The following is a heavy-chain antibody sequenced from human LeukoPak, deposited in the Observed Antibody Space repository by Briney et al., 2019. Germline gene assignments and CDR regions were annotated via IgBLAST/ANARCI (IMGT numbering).Heavy chain of an antibody. Sequence: SETLSLTCTVSGGSISSYYWSWIRQPPGKGPEWIGYIYYSGSTNYNPSLKSRVTISVDTSKNQFSLKLSSVTAADTAVYYCARQIGLVGSSWSIFDYWGQGTLVTVSS. CDR3: ARQIGLVGSSWSIFDY. CDR2: IYYSGST. D-gene: IGHD6-13*01. CDR1: GGSISSYY. J-gene: IGHJ4*02. V-gene: IGHV4-59*08.